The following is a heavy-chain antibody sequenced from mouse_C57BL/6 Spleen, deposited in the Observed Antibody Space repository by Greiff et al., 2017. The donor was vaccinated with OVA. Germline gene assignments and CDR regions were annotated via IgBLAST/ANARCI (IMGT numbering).Heavy chain of an antibody. D-gene: IGHD1-1*01. CDR2: IYPGNSDT. Sequence: EVQLQQSGTVLARPGASVQMSCKTSGYTFTSYWMHWVKQRPGQGLEWIGAIYPGNSDTSYNQKFKGKAKLTAVTSASTAYMELSSLTNEDSAVYYCTRSPDYGTGFAYWGQGTLVTVSA. CDR3: TRSPDYGTGFAY. CDR1: GYTFTSYW. V-gene: IGHV1-5*01. J-gene: IGHJ3*01.